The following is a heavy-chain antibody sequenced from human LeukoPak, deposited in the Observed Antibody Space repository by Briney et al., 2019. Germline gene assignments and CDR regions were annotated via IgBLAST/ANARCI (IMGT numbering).Heavy chain of an antibody. CDR3: ARDPGIAVAGKGYYFDY. CDR1: GGTFSSYA. Sequence: EASVKVSCKASGGTFSSYAISWVRQAPGQGLEWMGGIIPIFGTANYAQKFQGRVTITADESTSTAYMELSSLRSEDTAVYYCARDPGIAVAGKGYYFDYWGQGTLVTVSS. V-gene: IGHV1-69*13. J-gene: IGHJ4*02. CDR2: IIPIFGTA. D-gene: IGHD6-19*01.